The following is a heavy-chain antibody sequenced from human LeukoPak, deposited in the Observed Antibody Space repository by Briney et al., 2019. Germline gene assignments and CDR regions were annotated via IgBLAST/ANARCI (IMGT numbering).Heavy chain of an antibody. V-gene: IGHV1-2*02. J-gene: IGHJ4*02. D-gene: IGHD3-10*01. CDR2: INPNSGGT. Sequence: ASVKVSCKASGYTFTSYDINWVRQAPGQGLEWMGWINPNSGGTNYAQKFQGRVTMTRDTSISTAYMELSRLRSDDTAVYYCAREIVGRGVKSYWGQGTLVTVSS. CDR3: AREIVGRGVKSY. CDR1: GYTFTSYD.